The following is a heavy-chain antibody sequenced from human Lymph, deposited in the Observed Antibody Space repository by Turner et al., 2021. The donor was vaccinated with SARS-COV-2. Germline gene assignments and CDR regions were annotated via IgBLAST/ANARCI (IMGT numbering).Heavy chain of an antibody. D-gene: IGHD3-3*01. CDR1: GYTFTNYA. CDR2: MNTDNGNT. Sequence: QVQVVQSGAEVKKPGASVKVSCKASGYTFTNYAMHGVRQAPGQRLEWMGWMNTDNGNTKNSQKFQGRVTITRDTSASTAYMELSSLRSEDTAVYYCARGKSPLLRFLEWLLSLDYWGQGTLVTVSS. J-gene: IGHJ4*02. V-gene: IGHV1-3*04. CDR3: ARGKSPLLRFLEWLLSLDY.